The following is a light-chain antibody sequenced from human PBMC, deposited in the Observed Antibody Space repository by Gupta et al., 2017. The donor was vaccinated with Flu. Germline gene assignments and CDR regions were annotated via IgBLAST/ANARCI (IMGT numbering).Light chain of an antibody. J-gene: IGKJ2*01. CDR2: KTS. Sequence: DIQLTQSPSTLSASVGDSVTITCRASQSITQWLAWYQQKSGKAPNLLIYKTSTLEHGVPSRFSGSRSGSEFTLTISGLQPDDFATYYCQYYGSYSRIFGQGTKLEI. CDR3: QYYGSYSRI. CDR1: QSITQW. V-gene: IGKV1-5*03.